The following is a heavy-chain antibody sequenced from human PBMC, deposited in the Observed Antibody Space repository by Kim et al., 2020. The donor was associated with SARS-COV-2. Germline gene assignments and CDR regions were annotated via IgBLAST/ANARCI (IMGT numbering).Heavy chain of an antibody. CDR2: ISSSSSTI. CDR3: ASVRELVVVIAIFSYIDP. J-gene: IGHJ5*02. CDR1: GFTFSSYR. D-gene: IGHD2-21*01. V-gene: IGHV3-48*02. Sequence: GGSLRLSCAASGFTFSSYRMNWVRQAPGKGLEWVSYISSSSSTIYYADSVKGRFTISRDNAKNSLSLQMNSLRDEDTAVYYCASVRELVVVIAIFSYIDP.